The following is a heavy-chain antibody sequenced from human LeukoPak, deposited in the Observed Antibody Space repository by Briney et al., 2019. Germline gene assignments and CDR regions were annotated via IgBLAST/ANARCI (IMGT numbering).Heavy chain of an antibody. CDR3: ARNGRVRRVVKDLFEY. Sequence: ASVKVSCKTSGYTFTDYDITWVRQAPGQGLEWMGRVSPYNGNTYYSQRFQGRVTISKDTSTGTAYMDLRNMRDDDTAMYYCARNGRVRRVVKDLFEYWGQGTLVAVSS. CDR1: GYTFTDYD. CDR2: VSPYNGNT. J-gene: IGHJ4*02. D-gene: IGHD3-10*01. V-gene: IGHV1-18*01.